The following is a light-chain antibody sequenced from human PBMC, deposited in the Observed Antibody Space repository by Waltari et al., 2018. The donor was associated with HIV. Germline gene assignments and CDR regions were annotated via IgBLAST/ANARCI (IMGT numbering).Light chain of an antibody. CDR2: GNS. V-gene: IGLV1-40*01. Sequence: QSVLTPPPSVSGAPGQRVTISCTGSSSNIGAGYDVPWYQLLPGTAPKLLIYGNSNRPSGVPDRFSGSKSGTSASLAITGLLAEDEADYYCATWDDSLSGGVFGGGTKLTVL. CDR3: ATWDDSLSGGV. CDR1: SSNIGAGYD. J-gene: IGLJ2*01.